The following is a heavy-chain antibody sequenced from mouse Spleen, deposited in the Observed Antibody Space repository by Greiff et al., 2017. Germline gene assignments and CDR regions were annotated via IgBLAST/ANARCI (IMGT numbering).Heavy chain of an antibody. D-gene: IGHD1-2*01. CDR3: ARPITTATSWFAY. J-gene: IGHJ3*01. CDR2: IDPSDSET. V-gene: IGHV1-52*01. CDR1: GYTFTSYW. Sequence: QVQLQQPGAELVRPGSSVKLSCKASGYTFTSYWMHWVKQRPIQGLEWIGNIDPSDSETHYNQKFKDKATLTVDKSSSTAYMQLSSLTSEDSAVYYCARPITTATSWFAYWGQGTLVTVSA.